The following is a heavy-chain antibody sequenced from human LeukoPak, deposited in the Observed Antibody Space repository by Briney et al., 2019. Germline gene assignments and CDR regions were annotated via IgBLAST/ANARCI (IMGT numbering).Heavy chain of an antibody. D-gene: IGHD6-13*01. CDR1: GFTDSLNY. V-gene: IGHV3-53*01. Sequence: GGSLRLSCGASGFTDSLNYMSCVRQAPGKGLEWVSVIYSGGSTYYADSVKGRFTISRDNSKNTLYLQMNSLRAEDTAVYYCAREGRIAAAGTNIDYWGQGTLVTVSS. J-gene: IGHJ4*02. CDR3: AREGRIAAAGTNIDY. CDR2: IYSGGST.